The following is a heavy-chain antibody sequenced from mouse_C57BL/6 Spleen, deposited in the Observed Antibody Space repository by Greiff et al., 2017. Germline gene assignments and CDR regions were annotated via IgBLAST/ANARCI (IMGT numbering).Heavy chain of an antibody. CDR1: GYSFTDYN. J-gene: IGHJ4*01. Sequence: LQQSGPELVKPGASVKISCKASGYSFTDYNMNWVKQSNGKSLEWIGVINPNYGTTSYHQKFKGKATLTVDQSSSTSYMQLNSLTSEDSAVYDCAKIVATGNYAMDYWGQGTSVTVSS. CDR3: AKIVATGNYAMDY. D-gene: IGHD1-1*01. V-gene: IGHV1-39*01. CDR2: INPNYGTT.